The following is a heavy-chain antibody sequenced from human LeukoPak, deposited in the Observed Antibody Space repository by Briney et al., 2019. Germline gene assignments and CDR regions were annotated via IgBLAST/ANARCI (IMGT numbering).Heavy chain of an antibody. Sequence: PSETLSLTCTVSGASISSSGSFWGWFRQPPGKGLEWIGEIRHTGSTNYNPSLESRVTISIDTSKRHFSLKLTSVTAADTAVYYCVRLGRAAGFYFFDYWGQGSLVTVSS. V-gene: IGHV4-39*02. CDR3: VRLGRAAGFYFFDY. J-gene: IGHJ4*02. CDR2: IRHTGST. CDR1: GASISSSGSF. D-gene: IGHD6-13*01.